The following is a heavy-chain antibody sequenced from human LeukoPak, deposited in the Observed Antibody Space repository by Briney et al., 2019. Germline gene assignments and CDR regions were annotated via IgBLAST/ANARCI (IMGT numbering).Heavy chain of an antibody. CDR1: GYTFTGYY. J-gene: IGHJ4*02. CDR2: ISPNSGGT. V-gene: IGHV1-2*02. Sequence: ASVKVSCKASGYTFTGYYMHWVRQAPGQGLEWMGWISPNSGGTNYAQKFQGRVAMTRDTSISTAYMELSRLRSDDTAVYYCARDVWGVGAPRLDYWGQGTLVTVSS. CDR3: ARDVWGVGAPRLDY. D-gene: IGHD3-16*01.